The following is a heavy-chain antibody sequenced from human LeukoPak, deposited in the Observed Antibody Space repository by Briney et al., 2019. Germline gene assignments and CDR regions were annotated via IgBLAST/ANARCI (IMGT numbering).Heavy chain of an antibody. Sequence: GGSLRLSRAASGFTLRDYNMKWGRQAPGEGLEWVSSISGRSSYIYYADSVKGRFAISRDSAKNSLFLQMNSLRADDTAVYYCARGGGGADYWGQGTVVTVSS. CDR2: ISGRSSYI. CDR3: ARGGGGADY. CDR1: GFTLRDYN. V-gene: IGHV3-21*06. D-gene: IGHD2-21*01. J-gene: IGHJ4*02.